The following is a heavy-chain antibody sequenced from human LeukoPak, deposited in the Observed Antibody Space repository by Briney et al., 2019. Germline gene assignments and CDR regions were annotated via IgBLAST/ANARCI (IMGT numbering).Heavy chain of an antibody. V-gene: IGHV2-5*01. J-gene: IGHJ4*02. CDR2: IYWNDDK. Sequence: SGPTLVKPTQTLTLTCTFSGFSLSTSGVGVGWIRQPPGKALEWLALIYWNDDKRYSPSLKSRLTITKDTSKNQVVLTMTNMDPVDTATYYCAHSSNQGQSMDYYDSSGYYDYWGQGTLVTVSS. CDR1: GFSLSTSGVG. CDR3: AHSSNQGQSMDYYDSSGYYDY. D-gene: IGHD3-22*01.